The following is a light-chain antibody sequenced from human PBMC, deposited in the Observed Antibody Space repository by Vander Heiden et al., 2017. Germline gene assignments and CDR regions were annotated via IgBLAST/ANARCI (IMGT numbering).Light chain of an antibody. CDR1: SSDVGAYIF. CDR3: SSYTSSNTLV. J-gene: IGLJ1*01. CDR2: DVT. Sequence: PPPPPAASSAPPQPSTTTSSTATSSDVGAYIFVSWYQHHPDNAPNLIIYDVTNRPSGVSHRSSGSKSGNTASLTTSGLQAEDEADYYCSSYTSSNTLVFGTGTKVTVL. V-gene: IGLV2-14*03.